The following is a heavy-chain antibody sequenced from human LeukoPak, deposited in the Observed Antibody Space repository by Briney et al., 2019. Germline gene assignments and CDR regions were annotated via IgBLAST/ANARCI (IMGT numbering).Heavy chain of an antibody. Sequence: PGGSLRLSCAASGFTFSSYWMNWARQAPGKGLEWVASINHNGNVNYYVDSVKGRFTISRDNAKNSLYLQMSNLRAEDTAVYYCAKARYDILTEFDYWGQGTLVTVSS. V-gene: IGHV3-7*03. J-gene: IGHJ4*02. D-gene: IGHD3-9*01. CDR3: AKARYDILTEFDY. CDR1: GFTFSSYW. CDR2: INHNGNVN.